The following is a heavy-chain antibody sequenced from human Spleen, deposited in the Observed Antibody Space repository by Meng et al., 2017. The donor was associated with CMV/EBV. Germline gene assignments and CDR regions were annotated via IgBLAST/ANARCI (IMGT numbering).Heavy chain of an antibody. Sequence: SVKVSCKASGGTFSSYTLTWVRQAPGQGLEWMGRIVPMLNITNYAQEFQGRVTITADKSTSTAYMEMSSLRSEDTAVYYCARLTIFELAYDGFDIWGQGTLVTVSS. CDR1: GGTFSSYT. CDR3: ARLTIFELAYDGFDI. CDR2: IVPMLNIT. V-gene: IGHV1-69*02. D-gene: IGHD3-3*01. J-gene: IGHJ3*02.